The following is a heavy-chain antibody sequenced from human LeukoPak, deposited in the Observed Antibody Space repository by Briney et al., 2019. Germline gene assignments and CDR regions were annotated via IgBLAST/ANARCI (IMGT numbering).Heavy chain of an antibody. CDR1: GFTFSSYG. J-gene: IGHJ5*02. Sequence: GGSLRLSCAASGFTFSSYGMSWVRQAPGKGLEWVSAISGSGGSTYYADSVKGRFTISRDNSKNTLYLQRNSLRAEDTAVYYCAKDTSAYYYDSSAGPWGQGTLVTV. CDR3: AKDTSAYYYDSSAGP. V-gene: IGHV3-23*01. CDR2: ISGSGGST. D-gene: IGHD3-22*01.